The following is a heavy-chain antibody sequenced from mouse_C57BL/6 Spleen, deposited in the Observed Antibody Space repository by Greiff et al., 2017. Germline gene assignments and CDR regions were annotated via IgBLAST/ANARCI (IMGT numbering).Heavy chain of an antibody. Sequence: EVKLQESGGGLVQPKGSLKLSCAASGFSFNTYAMNWVRQAPGKGLEWVARIRSKSNNYATYYADSVKDRFTISRDDSESMLYLQMNNLKTEDTAMYYCVRSWDGWYFEVWGTGTTVTVSS. J-gene: IGHJ1*03. CDR1: GFSFNTYA. CDR2: IRSKSNNYAT. V-gene: IGHV10-1*01. D-gene: IGHD4-1*01. CDR3: VRSWDGWYFEV.